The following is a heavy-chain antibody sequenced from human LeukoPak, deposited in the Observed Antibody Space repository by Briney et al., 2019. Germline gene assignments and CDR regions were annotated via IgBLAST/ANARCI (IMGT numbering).Heavy chain of an antibody. CDR1: GSTFSSYS. V-gene: IGHV3-21*01. D-gene: IGHD3-9*01. J-gene: IGHJ5*02. Sequence: PGGSLRLSCAASGSTFSSYSMNWVRQAPGKGLEWVSSISSSSSYIYYADSVKGRFTISRDNAKNSLYLQMNSLRAEDTAVYYCARDYTSDYDILTFLFGPWGQGTLVTVSS. CDR3: ARDYTSDYDILTFLFGP. CDR2: ISSSSSYI.